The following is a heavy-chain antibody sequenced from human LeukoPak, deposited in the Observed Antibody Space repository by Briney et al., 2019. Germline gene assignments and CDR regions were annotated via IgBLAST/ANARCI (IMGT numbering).Heavy chain of an antibody. Sequence: GASVKVSCKASGYTFTGYYMHWVRQAPGQGLEWMGWINPNSGGTNYAQKFQGRVTMTRDTSISTAYMELSRLRSDDTAVYYCARHLHYYDCSGYPDWWGQGTLVTVSS. CDR3: ARHLHYYDCSGYPDW. CDR2: INPNSGGT. D-gene: IGHD3-22*01. CDR1: GYTFTGYY. J-gene: IGHJ4*02. V-gene: IGHV1-2*02.